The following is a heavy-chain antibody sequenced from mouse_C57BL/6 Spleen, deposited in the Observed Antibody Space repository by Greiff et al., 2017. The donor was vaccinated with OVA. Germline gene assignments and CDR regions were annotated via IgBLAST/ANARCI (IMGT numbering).Heavy chain of an antibody. CDR1: GYTFTDYY. D-gene: IGHD2-3*01. J-gene: IGHJ1*03. CDR2: INPNNGGT. CDR3: ARSGDGYFYFDV. Sequence: VQLQQSGPELVKPGASVKISCKASGYTFTDYYMNWVKQSHGKSLEWIGDINPNNGGTSYNQKFKGKATLTVDKSSSTAYMELRSLTSADSAVYYCARSGDGYFYFDVWGTGTTVTVSS. V-gene: IGHV1-26*01.